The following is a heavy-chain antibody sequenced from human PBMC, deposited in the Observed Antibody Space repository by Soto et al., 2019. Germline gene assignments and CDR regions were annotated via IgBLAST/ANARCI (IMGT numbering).Heavy chain of an antibody. CDR1: GYSFITYG. V-gene: IGHV1-18*01. J-gene: IGHJ6*02. CDR2: ISTYNGNT. CDR3: ARDRPTSSIRARDYYYAMDV. D-gene: IGHD6-6*01. Sequence: QVQLVQSGAEVKKPGASVKVSCKASGYSFITYGISWVRQAPGQGLEWMGWISTYNGNTNYAQKLQGRITMTTDTSPTTGYMELRSLRSDDTAVYYCARDRPTSSIRARDYYYAMDVWGQGTTVTVSS.